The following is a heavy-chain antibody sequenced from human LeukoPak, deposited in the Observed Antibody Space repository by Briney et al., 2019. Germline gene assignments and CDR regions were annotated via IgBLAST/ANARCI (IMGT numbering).Heavy chain of an antibody. V-gene: IGHV3-53*05. CDR3: ARDPWVGSTSLH. J-gene: IGHJ4*02. Sequence: PGGSLRLSCVPSGFSVSSNYITWARQPPGKALEWVSLLYSDDSAYYPDSVKGRFTISRDRSQKALYLQMDSLRPEDTAIYYCARDPWVGSTSLHWGQGIQVTVSS. D-gene: IGHD1-26*01. CDR1: GFSVSSNY. CDR2: LYSDDSA.